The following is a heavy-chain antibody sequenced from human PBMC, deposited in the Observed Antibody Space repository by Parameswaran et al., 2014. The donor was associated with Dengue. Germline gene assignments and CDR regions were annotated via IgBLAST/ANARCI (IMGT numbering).Heavy chain of an antibody. J-gene: IGHJ3*01. D-gene: IGHD3-10*01. V-gene: IGHV3-30-3*01. CDR3: ARDYYGSGSNPK. Sequence: VRQAPGKGLEWVAVISYDGSNKYYADSVKGRFTISRDNSKNTLYLQMNSLRAEDTAVYYCARDYYGSGSNPKWGQGTMVTVSS. CDR2: ISYDGSNK.